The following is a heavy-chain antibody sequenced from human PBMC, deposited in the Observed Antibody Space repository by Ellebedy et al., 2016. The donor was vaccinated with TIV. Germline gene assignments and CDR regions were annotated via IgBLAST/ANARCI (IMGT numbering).Heavy chain of an antibody. V-gene: IGHV4-59*08. D-gene: IGHD1-26*01. J-gene: IGHJ5*02. CDR3: ARGSGAFDP. CDR2: IYYSGST. Sequence: MPSETLSLTCTVSGGSISSYYWSWIRQPPGKGLEWIGYIYYSGSTNYNPSLKSRVTISVDRSKNEISLGVTSVTAADTAVYYCARGSGAFDPWGQGTQVTVSS. CDR1: GGSISSYY.